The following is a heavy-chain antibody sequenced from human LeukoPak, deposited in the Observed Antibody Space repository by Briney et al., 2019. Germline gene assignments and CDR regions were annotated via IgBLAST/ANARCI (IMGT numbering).Heavy chain of an antibody. CDR1: GYTFSGYY. CDR3: ARDATYSSGKNSFDP. J-gene: IGHJ5*02. V-gene: IGHV1-2*02. CDR2: INPSAGGI. Sequence: ASVKVSCKASGYTFSGYYLHWVRQAPGLGLEWVGWINPSAGGISYAQNFKGRVSMTRDTSLSTAYMELTRLRSDDTAIYYCARDATYSSGKNSFDPWGQGTLVTVSS. D-gene: IGHD2-21*01.